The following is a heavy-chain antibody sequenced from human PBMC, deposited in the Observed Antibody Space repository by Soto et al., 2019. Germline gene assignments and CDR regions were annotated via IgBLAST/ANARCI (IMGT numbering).Heavy chain of an antibody. CDR2: KKQDGNEK. D-gene: IGHD4-17*01. V-gene: IGHV3-7*03. CDR3: ARDRNYGDFAY. Sequence: GGSLRLSCAAAGVMRSDYGRNWVRQAPGKGLEWVANKKQDGNEKDYVGSVKGRFTISRDNAKNSLYLQLNSLRAQDTAVYYCARDRNYGDFAYWGPGTLVTVSS. J-gene: IGHJ4*02. CDR1: GVMRSDYG.